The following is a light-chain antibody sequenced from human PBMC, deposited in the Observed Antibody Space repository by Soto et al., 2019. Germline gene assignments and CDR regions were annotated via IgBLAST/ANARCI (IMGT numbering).Light chain of an antibody. J-gene: IGKJ1*01. CDR3: QQYGSSPWT. CDR1: QSVSSSY. CDR2: GAS. Sequence: EIVLTQSPGTLSLSPGERATLSCRASQSVSSSYLAWYQQKPGQAPRLLIYGASSRATGIPDRFSGSGSGTDFTLTISRLEPEVFLGYYCQQYGSSPWTFGQGTKVEIK. V-gene: IGKV3-20*01.